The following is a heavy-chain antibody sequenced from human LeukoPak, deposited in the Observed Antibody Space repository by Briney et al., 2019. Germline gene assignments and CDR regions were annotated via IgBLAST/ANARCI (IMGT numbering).Heavy chain of an antibody. CDR1: GFTFSSYA. CDR2: ISYDGSNK. CDR3: ARSPGGYDSSGYRFDY. V-gene: IGHV3-30-3*01. D-gene: IGHD3-22*01. Sequence: PGRSLRLSCAASGFTFSSYAMHWVRQAPGKGLEWVAVISYDGSNKYYADSVKGRFTIPRDNSKNTLYLQMNSLRAEDTAVYYCARSPGGYDSSGYRFDYWGQGTLVTVSS. J-gene: IGHJ4*02.